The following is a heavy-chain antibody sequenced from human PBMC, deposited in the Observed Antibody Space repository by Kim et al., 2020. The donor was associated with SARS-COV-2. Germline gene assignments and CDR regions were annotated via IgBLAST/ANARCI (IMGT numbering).Heavy chain of an antibody. J-gene: IGHJ6*02. CDR2: ISWNSGSI. D-gene: IGHD3-10*01. Sequence: GGSLRLSCAASGFTFDDYAMHWVRQAPGKGLEWVSGISWNSGSIGYADSVKGRFTISRDNAKNSLYLQMNSLRAEDTALYYCAKDIKIPITMVRGVIGGGMDVWGQGTTVTVSS. CDR3: AKDIKIPITMVRGVIGGGMDV. CDR1: GFTFDDYA. V-gene: IGHV3-9*01.